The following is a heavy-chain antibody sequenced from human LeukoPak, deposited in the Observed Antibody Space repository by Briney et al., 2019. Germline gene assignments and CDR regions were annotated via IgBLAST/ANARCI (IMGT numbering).Heavy chain of an antibody. CDR1: GGSFSGYY. Sequence: SETLSLTCAVYGGSFSGYYWSWIRQPPGKGLEWIGEINHSGSTNYNPSLKSRVTISVDTSKDQFSLKLSSVTAADTAVYYCARRPIRGYYFDYWGQGTLVTVSS. CDR2: INHSGST. CDR3: ARRPIRGYYFDY. J-gene: IGHJ4*02. D-gene: IGHD4-23*01. V-gene: IGHV4-34*01.